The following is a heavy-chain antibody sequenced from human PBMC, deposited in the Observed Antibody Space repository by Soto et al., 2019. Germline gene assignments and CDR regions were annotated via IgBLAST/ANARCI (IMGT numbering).Heavy chain of an antibody. CDR3: ARGPYNWNYFSTFDP. CDR1: GYTFTSYD. Sequence: VSCKASGYTFTSYDINWVRQATGQGLEWMGWMNPNSGNTGYAQKFQGRVTMTRNTSISTAYMELSSLRSEDTAVYYCARGPYNWNYFSTFDPWGQGTLVTVSS. J-gene: IGHJ5*02. D-gene: IGHD1-7*01. CDR2: MNPNSGNT. V-gene: IGHV1-8*01.